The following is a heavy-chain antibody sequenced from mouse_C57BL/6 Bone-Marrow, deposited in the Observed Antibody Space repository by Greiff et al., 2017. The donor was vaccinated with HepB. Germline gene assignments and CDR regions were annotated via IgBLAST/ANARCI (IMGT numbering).Heavy chain of an antibody. CDR3: ARVGYYYGSYFDY. J-gene: IGHJ2*01. Sequence: EVKVVESGGGLVKPGGSLKLSCAASGFTFSDYGMHWVRQAPEKGLEWVAYISSGSSTIYYADTVKGRFTISRDNAKNTLFMQMTSLRSEDTAMYYCARVGYYYGSYFDYWGQGTTLTVSS. D-gene: IGHD1-1*01. V-gene: IGHV5-17*01. CDR2: ISSGSSTI. CDR1: GFTFSDYG.